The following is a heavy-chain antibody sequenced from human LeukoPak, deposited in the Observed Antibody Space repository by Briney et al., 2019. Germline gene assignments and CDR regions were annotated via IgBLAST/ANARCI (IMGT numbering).Heavy chain of an antibody. V-gene: IGHV3-48*03. D-gene: IGHD4/OR15-4a*01. Sequence: AGGSLRLSCAASGFMFSSYEMNWVRQAPGKGLEWISFISSSGSITNYADSVKGRFTISRDNSKNTLYLQMNSLRAEDTAVYYCARRAGAYSHPYDYWGQGTLVTVSS. CDR2: ISSSGSIT. CDR3: ARRAGAYSHPYDY. CDR1: GFMFSSYE. J-gene: IGHJ4*02.